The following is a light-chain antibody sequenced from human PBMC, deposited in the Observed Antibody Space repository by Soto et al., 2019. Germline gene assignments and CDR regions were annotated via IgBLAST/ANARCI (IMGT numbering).Light chain of an antibody. CDR3: QQSHSSPFA. J-gene: IGKJ3*01. CDR2: SAS. CDR1: QNIDKS. V-gene: IGKV1-39*01. Sequence: DIQMTQSPSSLSATVGDRVTLTCRASQNIDKSLNWYQQKPGKAPKVLIYSASRLESGVPSRFSASGSGTDFALTSTNLQSDDFAIYFCQQSHSSPFAFGPGTRVDL.